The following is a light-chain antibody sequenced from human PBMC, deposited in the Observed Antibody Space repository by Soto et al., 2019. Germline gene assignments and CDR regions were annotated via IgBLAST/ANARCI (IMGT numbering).Light chain of an antibody. CDR1: SSDVGSYNL. CDR2: EGT. Sequence: QSVLTQPASVSGSPGQSITISCSETSSDVGSYNLVSWYQQHPGKAPKLIIYEGTKRPSGVSNRFSGSKSGNTASLTISGLQAEDEGDYYCCSYAGSSSSPYVFGTGTTLTVL. CDR3: CSYAGSSSSPYV. V-gene: IGLV2-23*01. J-gene: IGLJ1*01.